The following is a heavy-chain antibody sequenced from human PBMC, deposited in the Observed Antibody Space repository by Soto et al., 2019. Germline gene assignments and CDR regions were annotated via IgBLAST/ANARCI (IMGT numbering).Heavy chain of an antibody. D-gene: IGHD3-10*01. V-gene: IGHV4-34*01. CDR3: ARGLLLWFGELSRRGGYYYDMDV. CDR1: GGSFSGYY. Sequence: QVQLQQWGAGLLKPTETLSLTCAVYGGSFSGYYWSWIRQTPGKGLEWIGEINDSGSTNNNPSLTSRFTILVDTPKNQFSLKLSSVTAAATTVYYCARGLLLWFGELSRRGGYYYDMDVWGKGTTVTVSS. J-gene: IGHJ6*03. CDR2: INDSGST.